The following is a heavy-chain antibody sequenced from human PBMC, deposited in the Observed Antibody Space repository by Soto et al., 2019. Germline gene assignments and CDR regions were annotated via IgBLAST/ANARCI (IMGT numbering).Heavy chain of an antibody. CDR1: GGTFSSYA. J-gene: IGHJ4*02. D-gene: IGHD3-3*01. CDR2: SIPIFGTA. Sequence: QVQLVQSGAEVKKPGSSVKVSCKASGGTFSSYAISWERQAPGQGLEWMGGSIPIFGTANYAQKFQGRVTITADESTSTAYMELSSLRSEDTAVYYWARWHLKGSGYFSWGQGNLVTVSS. CDR3: ARWHLKGSGYFS. V-gene: IGHV1-69*01.